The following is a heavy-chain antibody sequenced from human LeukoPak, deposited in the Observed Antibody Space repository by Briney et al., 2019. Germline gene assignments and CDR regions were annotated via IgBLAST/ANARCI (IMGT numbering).Heavy chain of an antibody. Sequence: SETLSLTCAVYGGSFSGYYWSWIRQPPGKGLQGIGEINHSGSTNYNPSLTSRVTISVDTSKNQFSLKLSSVTAADTAVYYCARLGGILTGYYHFDYWGEGTLVTVSS. CDR3: ARLGGILTGYYHFDY. J-gene: IGHJ4*02. V-gene: IGHV4-34*01. CDR1: GGSFSGYY. D-gene: IGHD3-9*01. CDR2: INHSGST.